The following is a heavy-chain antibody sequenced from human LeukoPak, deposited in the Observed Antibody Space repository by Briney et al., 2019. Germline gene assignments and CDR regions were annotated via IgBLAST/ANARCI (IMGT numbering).Heavy chain of an antibody. CDR1: GFTVSSNY. J-gene: IGHJ4*02. D-gene: IGHD2-15*01. CDR3: ARDSLYCSGGSCYSAWDY. V-gene: IGHV3-53*01. CDR2: IYSGGST. Sequence: PGGSLRLSCAASGFTVSSNYMSWVRQAPGKGLEWVSVIYSGGSTYYADSVKGRFTISRDNSKNTLYLQMNSLRAEDTAVYYCARDSLYCSGGSCYSAWDYWGQGTLVTVSS.